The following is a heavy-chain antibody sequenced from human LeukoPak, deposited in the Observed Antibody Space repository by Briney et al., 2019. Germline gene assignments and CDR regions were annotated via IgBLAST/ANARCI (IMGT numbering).Heavy chain of an antibody. CDR3: AKDRYSNYGNWFDP. CDR2: INSDGSSS. Sequence: GGSLRLSCAASGFTLSSYWMHWLRQAPGEGLVWVSRINSDGSSSAYADSVKGRFTISRDNAKNTLSLQMNSLRAEDTAVYYCAKDRYSNYGNWFDPWGQGTLVTVFS. CDR1: GFTLSSYW. J-gene: IGHJ5*02. D-gene: IGHD4-11*01. V-gene: IGHV3-74*01.